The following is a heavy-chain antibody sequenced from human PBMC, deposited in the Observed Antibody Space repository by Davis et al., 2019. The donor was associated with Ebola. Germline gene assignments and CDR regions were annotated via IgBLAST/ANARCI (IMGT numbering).Heavy chain of an antibody. J-gene: IGHJ6*02. CDR3: AKEVEQLLVHPYYGMDV. CDR2: IRYDASRD. Sequence: GESLKISCVASGFTFNNYGIHWVRQAPGKGLEWVAFIRYDASRDFYTYSVKGRFTISRDNSKNTLYLQMNSLRAEDTAIYYCAKEVEQLLVHPYYGMDVWGQGTTVTVSS. CDR1: GFTFNNYG. D-gene: IGHD6-13*01. V-gene: IGHV3-30*02.